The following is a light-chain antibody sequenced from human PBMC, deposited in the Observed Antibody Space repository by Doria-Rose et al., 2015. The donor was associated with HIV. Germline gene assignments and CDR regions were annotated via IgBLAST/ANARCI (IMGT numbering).Light chain of an antibody. CDR3: HQYGTSWT. CDR2: DGS. Sequence: TQSPGTLSLSPGERATLSCRASQSFSSTYLAWYRQKPGQAPSLLIYDGSTRATGIPDRFSDSGSGTDFTLTINRLEPEDFALYYCHQYGTSWTFGQGTKVEI. V-gene: IGKV3-20*01. CDR1: QSFSSTY. J-gene: IGKJ1*01.